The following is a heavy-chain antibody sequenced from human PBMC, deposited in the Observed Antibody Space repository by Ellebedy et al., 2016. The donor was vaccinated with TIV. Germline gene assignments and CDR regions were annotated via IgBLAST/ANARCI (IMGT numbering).Heavy chain of an antibody. CDR2: IWYDGSNK. CDR1: GFTFSNYG. V-gene: IGHV3-33*01. Sequence: GGSLRLXXAASGFTFSNYGMHWVRQAPGKGLEWVAVIWYDGSNKYYADSVKGRFSISRDNSKNTLYLQMNSLRAEDTAVYYCARVSSGCPNYWGQGTLVTVSS. CDR3: ARVSSGCPNY. D-gene: IGHD6-19*01. J-gene: IGHJ4*02.